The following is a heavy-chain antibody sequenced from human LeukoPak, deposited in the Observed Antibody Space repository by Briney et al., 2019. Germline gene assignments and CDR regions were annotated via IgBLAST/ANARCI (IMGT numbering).Heavy chain of an antibody. CDR2: INPNSGGT. Sequence: ASVKVSCKASGYTFTGYYMHWVRQAPGQGLEWMGWINPNSGGTNYAQKFQGRVTMTRDTSISTAYMEVNSLTSDDTAVYYCARDLPKTGYVGALDIWGQGTMVTVSS. CDR3: ARDLPKTGYVGALDI. D-gene: IGHD5-12*01. V-gene: IGHV1-2*02. J-gene: IGHJ3*02. CDR1: GYTFTGYY.